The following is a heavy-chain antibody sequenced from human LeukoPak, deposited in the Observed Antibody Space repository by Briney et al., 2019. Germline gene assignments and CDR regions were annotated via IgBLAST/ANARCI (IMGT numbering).Heavy chain of an antibody. V-gene: IGHV3-21*01. CDR1: GFTFSSYS. CDR3: AGSYCSGGSCYDH. D-gene: IGHD2-15*01. Sequence: PGGSLRLSCAASGFTFSSYSMNWVRQAPGKGLEWVSSIRSSSSYIYYADSVKGRFTISRDNAKNSLYLQMNSLRAEDTAVYYCAGSYCSGGSCYDHWGQGTLVTVSS. J-gene: IGHJ4*02. CDR2: IRSSSSYI.